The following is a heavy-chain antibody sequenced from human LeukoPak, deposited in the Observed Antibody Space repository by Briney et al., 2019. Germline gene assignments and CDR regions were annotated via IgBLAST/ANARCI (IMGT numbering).Heavy chain of an antibody. J-gene: IGHJ5*02. CDR2: ISSSGSTI. Sequence: GGSLRLSCAASGFTFSSYEMNWVRQAPGKGLEWVSYISSSGSTIYYADSVKGRFTISRDNAKNSLYLQMNSLRAEDTAVYYCARQVVVVVTAEGWFDPWGQGTLVTVSS. CDR1: GFTFSSYE. D-gene: IGHD2-21*02. V-gene: IGHV3-48*03. CDR3: ARQVVVVVTAEGWFDP.